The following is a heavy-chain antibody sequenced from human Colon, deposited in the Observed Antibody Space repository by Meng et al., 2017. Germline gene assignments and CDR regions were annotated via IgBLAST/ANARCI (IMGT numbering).Heavy chain of an antibody. CDR3: SSLLTLDY. J-gene: IGHJ4*02. Sequence: QVPLQQWGPGLFKPSETLTLTCAINAGTFSGYYWSWIRQAPGKGLEWIGEINHSGDTHYNPSLKSRVSMSFDTSKKQFSLHLSSVTAADTAVYYCSSLLTLDYWGPGTLVTVSS. V-gene: IGHV4-34*02. CDR2: INHSGDT. D-gene: IGHD2-15*01. CDR1: AGTFSGYY.